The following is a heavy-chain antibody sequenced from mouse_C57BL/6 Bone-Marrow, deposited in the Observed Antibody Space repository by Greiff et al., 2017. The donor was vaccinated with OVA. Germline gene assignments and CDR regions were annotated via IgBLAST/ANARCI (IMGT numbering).Heavy chain of an antibody. J-gene: IGHJ1*03. CDR1: GYTFTSYW. D-gene: IGHD2-3*01. CDR2: IDPSDSYT. Sequence: QVQLKQPGAELVMPGASVKLSCKASGYTFTSYWMHWVKQRPGQGLEWIGEIDPSDSYTNYNQKFKGKSTLTVDKSSSTAYMQLSSLTSEDSAVYYWARSDGYYVLLYWYFDVWGTGTTVTVSS. V-gene: IGHV1-69*01. CDR3: ARSDGYYVLLYWYFDV.